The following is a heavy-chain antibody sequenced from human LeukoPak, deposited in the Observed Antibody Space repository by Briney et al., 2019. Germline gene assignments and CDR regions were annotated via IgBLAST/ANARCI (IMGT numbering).Heavy chain of an antibody. D-gene: IGHD5-12*01. CDR2: IYSGGST. J-gene: IGHJ4*02. Sequence: GGSLRLSCAASGFTASSNYMSWVRQAPGKGLEWVPVIYSGGSTYYADSVKGRFTIPRDNSKNTLYLQMNSLRAEDTAVYYCARGGMCFDYWGQGTLVTVSS. CDR1: GFTASSNY. V-gene: IGHV3-53*01. CDR3: ARGGMCFDY.